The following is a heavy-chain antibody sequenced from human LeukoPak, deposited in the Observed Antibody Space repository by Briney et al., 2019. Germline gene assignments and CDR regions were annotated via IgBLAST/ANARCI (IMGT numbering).Heavy chain of an antibody. D-gene: IGHD6-19*01. J-gene: IGHJ6*02. V-gene: IGHV3-48*03. CDR2: ISSSGSTI. Sequence: GGSLRLSCAVSGFTSSSYEMNWVRQAPGKGLEWVSYISSSGSTIYYADSVKGRFTISRDNAKNSLYLQMNSLRAEDTAVYYCARDLQQWLEYYGMDVWGQGTTVTVSS. CDR3: ARDLQQWLEYYGMDV. CDR1: GFTSSSYE.